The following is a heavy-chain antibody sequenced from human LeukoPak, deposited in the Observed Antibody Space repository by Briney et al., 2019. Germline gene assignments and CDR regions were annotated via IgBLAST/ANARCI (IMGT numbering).Heavy chain of an antibody. CDR1: GYTFTGYY. Sequence: ASVKVSCKASGYTFTGYYMHWVRQAPGQGLEWMGWISAYNGNTNYAQKLQGRVTMTTDTSTSTAYMELRSLRSDDTAVYYCARVYYYYDSSGYYAPRYYFDYWGQGTLVTVSS. V-gene: IGHV1-18*04. D-gene: IGHD3-22*01. J-gene: IGHJ4*02. CDR2: ISAYNGNT. CDR3: ARVYYYYDSSGYYAPRYYFDY.